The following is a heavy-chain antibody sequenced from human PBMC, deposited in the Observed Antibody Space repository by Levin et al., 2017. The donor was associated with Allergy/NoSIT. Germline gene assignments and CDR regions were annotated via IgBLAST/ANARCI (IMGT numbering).Heavy chain of an antibody. CDR1: GFNFTNYA. V-gene: IGHV3-23*01. CDR3: TKGFSAFDM. CDR2: ISTTSTFK. J-gene: IGHJ3*02. Sequence: GGSLRLSCVASGFNFTNYAMSWVRQAPGKGPEWASSISTTSTFKYYADSVKGRFTISRDNSKNTLHLQMDSLRAEDTAVYFCTKGFSAFDMWGQGAMVTVSS.